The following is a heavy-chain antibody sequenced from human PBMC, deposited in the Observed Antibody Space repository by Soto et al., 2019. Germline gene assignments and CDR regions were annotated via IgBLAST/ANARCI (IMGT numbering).Heavy chain of an antibody. D-gene: IGHD3-22*01. Sequence: PSETLSLTCTVSGVSISSSTYYWGWIRQPPGKGLEWIGNIYYSGNTYYNSSLKSRVTISVDTSKNQFSLKLSSVTAADTAVYYCVRQQGLTDFDFWGQGTLVTVS. V-gene: IGHV4-39*01. CDR2: IYYSGNT. CDR3: VRQQGLTDFDF. CDR1: GVSISSSTYY. J-gene: IGHJ4*02.